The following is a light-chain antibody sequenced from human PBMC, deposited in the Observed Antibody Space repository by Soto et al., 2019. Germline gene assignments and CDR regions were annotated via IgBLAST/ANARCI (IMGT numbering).Light chain of an antibody. CDR1: STDFGGQNY. CDR2: EVS. CDR3: SSYTDVVTLEV. J-gene: IGLJ1*01. Sequence: QSVLTQPASVSGSLGQSITITCTGTSTDFGGQNYVSWYQQRPGRAPKLILYEVSNRPSGVSNRFSGSKSRNTASLTISGLQAEDVADYYCSSYTDVVTLEVFGPRTKGTAL. V-gene: IGLV2-14*01.